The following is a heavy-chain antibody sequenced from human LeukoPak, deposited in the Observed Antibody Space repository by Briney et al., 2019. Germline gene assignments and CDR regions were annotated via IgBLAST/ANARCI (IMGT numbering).Heavy chain of an antibody. CDR2: INHSGST. J-gene: IGHJ6*02. V-gene: IGHV4-34*01. Sequence: SETLSLTCAVYGGSFSGYYWSWIRQPPGKGLEWIGEINHSGSTNYNPSLKSRVTISVDTSKNQFSLKLSSVTAADTAVYYCARGRRGNYGSGSRAYYYYGMDVWGQGTTVTVSS. D-gene: IGHD3-10*01. CDR3: ARGRRGNYGSGSRAYYYYGMDV. CDR1: GGSFSGYY.